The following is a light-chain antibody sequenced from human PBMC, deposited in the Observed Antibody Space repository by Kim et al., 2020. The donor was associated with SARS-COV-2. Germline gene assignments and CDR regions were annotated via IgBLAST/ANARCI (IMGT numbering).Light chain of an antibody. Sequence: TATLNCKSSQTVLYNSNNKNYLAWYQQKQGQAPKLLIYWASIRESGVSDRFSGSGSETDFTLTISSLQAEDVAVYYCQQYYSTPPSFGQGTKLEI. CDR2: WAS. CDR1: QTVLYNSNNKNY. J-gene: IGKJ2*03. CDR3: QQYYSTPPS. V-gene: IGKV4-1*01.